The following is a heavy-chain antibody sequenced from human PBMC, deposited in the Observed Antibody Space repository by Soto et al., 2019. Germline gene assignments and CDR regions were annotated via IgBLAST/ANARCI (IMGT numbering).Heavy chain of an antibody. D-gene: IGHD5-12*01. CDR2: IYYSGST. CDR1: GGSISSGGYY. Sequence: QVQLQESGPGLVKPSQTLSLTCTVSGGSISSGGYYWSWIRQHPGKGLEWIGYIYYSGSTYYNPSLTSRVTISVDTSKNQFSLKLSSVTAADTAVYYCARDGLRSYYGMDVWGQGTTVTVSS. V-gene: IGHV4-31*03. J-gene: IGHJ6*02. CDR3: ARDGLRSYYGMDV.